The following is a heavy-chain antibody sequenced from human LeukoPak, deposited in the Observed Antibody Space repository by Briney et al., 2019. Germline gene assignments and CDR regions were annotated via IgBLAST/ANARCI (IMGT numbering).Heavy chain of an antibody. CDR3: ARDGDVYVSGWYRGGYDY. V-gene: IGHV4-4*02. CDR2: IYHSVTT. CDR1: GGSISTDNW. D-gene: IGHD6-19*01. J-gene: IGHJ4*02. Sequence: SETLFLTCAVSGGSISTDNWWSWVRQSPGKGPEWIGEIYHSVTTNYNPSLKSRVTISADKSKNHFSLKLTSVTDADTAVYYCARDGDVYVSGWYRGGYDYWGQGILVTVSS.